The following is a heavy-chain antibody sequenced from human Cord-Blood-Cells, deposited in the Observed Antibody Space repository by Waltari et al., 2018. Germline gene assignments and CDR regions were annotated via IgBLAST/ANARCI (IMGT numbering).Heavy chain of an antibody. CDR2: IIPIFGTA. V-gene: IGHV1-69*01. D-gene: IGHD1-26*01. CDR3: ARDLSTYSGSYYSSDAFDI. CDR1: GGTFSSYA. J-gene: IGHJ3*02. Sequence: QVQLVQSGAAVKKPGSSVKVSCKASGGTFSSYAISWVRQAPGHGLEWMGGIIPIFGTANYAQKFQARVTITADESTSPAYMELSSLRSEDTAVYYCARDLSTYSGSYYSSDAFDIWGQGTMVTVSS.